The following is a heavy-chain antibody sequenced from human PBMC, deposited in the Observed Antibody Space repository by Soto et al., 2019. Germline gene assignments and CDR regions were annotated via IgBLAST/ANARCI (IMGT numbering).Heavy chain of an antibody. J-gene: IGHJ5*02. D-gene: IGHD3-16*01. CDR3: SGHRRQVLGPGWVHP. Sequence: GESLKISCKGSGYSFTSYWIGWVRQMPGKGLEWMGIIYPGDSDTRYSPSFQGQVTISADKSISTAYLQWSSLKASDTAMYYCSGHRRQVLGPGWVHPRGQGTLVTVSS. V-gene: IGHV5-51*01. CDR2: IYPGDSDT. CDR1: GYSFTSYW.